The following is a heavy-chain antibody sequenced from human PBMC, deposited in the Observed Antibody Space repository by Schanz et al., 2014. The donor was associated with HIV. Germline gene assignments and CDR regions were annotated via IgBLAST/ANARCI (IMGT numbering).Heavy chain of an antibody. CDR2: IIPIFGTA. Sequence: QVQLVQSGTEVKKPGSSVKVSCKASGGTFSSYAISWVRQAPGQGLEWMGGIIPIFGTANSAQRFQGRVTITADKSTSTAYMELSSLRSEDTPVYSCARPRGPGIYYPPPVYWGQGTLVTVSS. CDR1: GGTFSSYA. CDR3: ARPRGPGIYYPPPVY. D-gene: IGHD3-10*01. J-gene: IGHJ4*02. V-gene: IGHV1-69*06.